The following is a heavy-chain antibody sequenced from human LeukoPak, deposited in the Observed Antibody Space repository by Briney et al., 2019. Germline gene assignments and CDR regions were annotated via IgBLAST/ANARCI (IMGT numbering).Heavy chain of an antibody. CDR3: ARVNVCPRCHFDY. V-gene: IGHV3-74*01. Sequence: PGGSLRLSCAGSGFAFSNYWMHWVRQVPGKGLVLVSRISPDASTTLYADSVKGRFTISRDNAKNTLYLQMNTLRAEDTAVYYCARVNVCPRCHFDYWGQGTLVTVSS. CDR1: GFAFSNYW. J-gene: IGHJ4*02. CDR2: ISPDASTT. D-gene: IGHD3-16*01.